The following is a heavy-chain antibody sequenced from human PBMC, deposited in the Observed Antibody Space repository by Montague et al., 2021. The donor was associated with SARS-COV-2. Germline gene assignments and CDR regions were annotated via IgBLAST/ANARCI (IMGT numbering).Heavy chain of an antibody. CDR3: AGRPTHSYSSGWYLFCYAMDV. V-gene: IGHV4-59*01. J-gene: IGHJ6*02. CDR2: IYYSGST. Sequence: SETLSLTCAVSGGSISSYYWSWIRQPPGKGLEWIGYIYYSGSTIYNPSLKSRVTISIDTSKNQFSLKLNSVTAADTAVYYCAGRPTHSYSSGWYLFCYAMDVWGQGTTVTVSS. D-gene: IGHD6-19*01. CDR1: GGSISSYY.